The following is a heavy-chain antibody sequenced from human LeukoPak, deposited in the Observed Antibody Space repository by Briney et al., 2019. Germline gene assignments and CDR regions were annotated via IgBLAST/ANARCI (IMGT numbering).Heavy chain of an antibody. D-gene: IGHD5-12*01. CDR3: ARGGLRWLEYYFDY. J-gene: IGHJ4*02. Sequence: PSETLSLTCAVYGGSFSGYYWSWIRQPPGKGLEWIGEINHSGSTNYNPSLKSRVTISVDTSKNQFSLKLSSVTAADTAVYYCARGGLRWLEYYFDYWGQGTLVTVSS. CDR1: GGSFSGYY. CDR2: INHSGST. V-gene: IGHV4-34*01.